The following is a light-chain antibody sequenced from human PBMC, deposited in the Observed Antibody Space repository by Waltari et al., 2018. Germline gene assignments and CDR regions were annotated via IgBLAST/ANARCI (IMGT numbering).Light chain of an antibody. CDR3: ASWDDRLGGVL. CDR2: RNT. Sequence: QSVLPQPPSASGTPGPKVTMSCSGGRSDIGNNYVYWYQQLPGTTPKLLIYRNTQRPSGVPDRISASKSGTSASLAISGLRSEDEAIYYCASWDDRLGGVLFGGGTKLTVL. J-gene: IGLJ2*01. CDR1: RSDIGNNY. V-gene: IGLV1-47*01.